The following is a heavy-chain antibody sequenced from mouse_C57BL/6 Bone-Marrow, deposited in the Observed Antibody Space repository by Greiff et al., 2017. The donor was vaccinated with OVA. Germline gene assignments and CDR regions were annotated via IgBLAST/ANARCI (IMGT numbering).Heavy chain of an antibody. CDR3: ASPYYYGSSPFAY. V-gene: IGHV5-9*01. D-gene: IGHD1-1*01. CDR2: ISGGGGNT. Sequence: EVMLVESGGGLVKPGGSLKLSCAASGFTFSSYTMSWVRQTPEKRLEWVATISGGGGNTYYPDSVKGRFTISRDNAKNTLYLQMSSLRSEDTALYYCASPYYYGSSPFAYWGQGTLVTVSA. CDR1: GFTFSSYT. J-gene: IGHJ3*01.